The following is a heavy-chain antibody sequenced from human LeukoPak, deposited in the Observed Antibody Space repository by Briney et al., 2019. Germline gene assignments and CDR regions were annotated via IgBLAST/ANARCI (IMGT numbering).Heavy chain of an antibody. D-gene: IGHD2-2*01. Sequence: GGSLRLSCAASGSTFTSYWMTWVRQAPGKGLEWVANIKQDGSEKYYVDSVKGRFTISRDNAKNSVYLQMNSLRAEDTAVYYCARGVLNPQLYGYWGQGTLVTVSS. CDR2: IKQDGSEK. CDR3: ARGVLNPQLYGY. J-gene: IGHJ4*02. V-gene: IGHV3-7*01. CDR1: GSTFTSYW.